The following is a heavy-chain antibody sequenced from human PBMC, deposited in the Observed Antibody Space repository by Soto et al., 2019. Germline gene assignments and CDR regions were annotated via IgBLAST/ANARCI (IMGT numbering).Heavy chain of an antibody. CDR3: ATASTGRDGVDI. D-gene: IGHD3-9*01. CDR1: GFSFSGSW. J-gene: IGHJ3*02. Sequence: EVQLVESGGGLVQPGGSLRLSCAASGFSFSGSWMSWVRRAPGMGLEWVAKINRDGSQKSLVDSVAGRFTISRDNAKSSLYLQMNSLRAEDTALYYCATASTGRDGVDIWGQGTMVTVSS. CDR2: INRDGSQK. V-gene: IGHV3-7*01.